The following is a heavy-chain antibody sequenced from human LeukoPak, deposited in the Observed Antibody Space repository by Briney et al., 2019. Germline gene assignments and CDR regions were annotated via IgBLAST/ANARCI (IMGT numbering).Heavy chain of an antibody. CDR3: AKDGDWTTTGYFDY. J-gene: IGHJ4*02. CDR2: IRYDGSNK. V-gene: IGHV3-30*02. CDR1: GFTFCSYG. Sequence: GGSLRLSCAASGFTFCSYGMHWVRQAPGKGLEWVAFIRYDGSNKYYADSVKGRFTISRDNSKNTLYLQMNSLRAEDTAVYYCAKDGDWTTTGYFDYWGQGTLVTVSS. D-gene: IGHD2-21*02.